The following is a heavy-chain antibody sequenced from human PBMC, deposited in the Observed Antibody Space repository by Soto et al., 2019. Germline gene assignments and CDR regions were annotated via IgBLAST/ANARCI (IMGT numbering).Heavy chain of an antibody. Sequence: ASVKVSCKASGYTFTSYAMHWVRQAPGQRLEWMGWINAYNGNTNYAQKLQGRVTITTDTSTSTAYMELRSLRSDDTAVYYCARDSSIALDYWCQGILVTVS. CDR2: INAYNGNT. V-gene: IGHV1-18*01. D-gene: IGHD6-6*01. J-gene: IGHJ4*02. CDR1: GYTFTSYA. CDR3: ARDSSIALDY.